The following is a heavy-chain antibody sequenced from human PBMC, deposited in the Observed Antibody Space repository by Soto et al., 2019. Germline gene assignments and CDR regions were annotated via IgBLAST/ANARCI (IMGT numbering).Heavy chain of an antibody. CDR3: ARIGLRYFDWLPSEAFDI. CDR2: ISAYNGNT. Sequence: EASVKVSCKASGYTFTSYGISWVRQAPGQGLEWMGWISAYNGNTNYAQKLQGRVTMTTDTSTSTAYMELRSLRSDDTAVYYCARIGLRYFDWLPSEAFDIWGQGTMVTVSS. D-gene: IGHD3-9*01. V-gene: IGHV1-18*01. CDR1: GYTFTSYG. J-gene: IGHJ3*02.